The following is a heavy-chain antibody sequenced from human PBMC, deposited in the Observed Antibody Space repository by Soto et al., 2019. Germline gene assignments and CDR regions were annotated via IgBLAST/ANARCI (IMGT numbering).Heavy chain of an antibody. D-gene: IGHD3-22*01. V-gene: IGHV1-69*13. CDR3: ASSRRIVVVTFDI. CDR1: GGTFSSYA. CDR2: ITPIFGTA. Sequence: GASVKVSCKASGGTFSSYAISWVRQAPGQGLEWMGGITPIFGTANYAQKIQGRVTITADESTSTAYMELSSLRSEDTAVYYCASSRRIVVVTFDIWGQGTMVTVSS. J-gene: IGHJ3*02.